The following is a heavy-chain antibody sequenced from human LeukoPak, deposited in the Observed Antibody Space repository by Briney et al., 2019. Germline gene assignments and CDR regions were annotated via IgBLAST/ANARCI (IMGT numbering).Heavy chain of an antibody. J-gene: IGHJ4*02. CDR3: ARGEYYYDSSAYVSLDF. Sequence: PGGSLRLSCAASGFTFSSDEINWVRQAPGKGLEWVSYISSSGSTMYYADSVKGRFTISRDNAKNSLYLQMNSLRAEDTAVYYCARGEYYYDSSAYVSLDFWGQGTLVTVSS. V-gene: IGHV3-48*03. CDR1: GFTFSSDE. D-gene: IGHD3-22*01. CDR2: ISSSGSTM.